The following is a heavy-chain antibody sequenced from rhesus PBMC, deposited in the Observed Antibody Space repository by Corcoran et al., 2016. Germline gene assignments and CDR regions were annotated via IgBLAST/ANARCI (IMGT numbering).Heavy chain of an antibody. J-gene: IGHJ4*01. CDR2: FYGKSGST. CDR1: GYSISSCSA. V-gene: IGHV4-127*01. Sequence: QVQLQESGPGLVKPSETLSLTCAVSGYSISSCSAWSWIRHPPGKGLEWIGRFYGKSGSTDYNPSLKSRVTISTDTSKNQFSLKLSSVTAADTAVYYCAASAATIDYWGQGVLVTVSS. D-gene: IGHD6-31*01. CDR3: AASAATIDY.